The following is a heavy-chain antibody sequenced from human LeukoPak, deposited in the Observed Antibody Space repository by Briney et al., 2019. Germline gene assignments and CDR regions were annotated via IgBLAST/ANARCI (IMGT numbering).Heavy chain of an antibody. Sequence: SETLSLTCSVSGGSFCGDWWGCIRQPPGKGPEWLAYVHCTGTTSYNPSLKSRVTISIDASKNQFSLRLNSVTAADTAVYYCAGYGSGSYHKAFDYWGQGTLVTVSS. V-gene: IGHV4-59*01. CDR2: VHCTGTT. CDR1: GGSFCGDW. CDR3: AGYGSGSYHKAFDY. J-gene: IGHJ4*02. D-gene: IGHD3-10*01.